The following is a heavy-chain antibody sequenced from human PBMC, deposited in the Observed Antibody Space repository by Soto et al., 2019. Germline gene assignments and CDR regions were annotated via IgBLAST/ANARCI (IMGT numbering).Heavy chain of an antibody. V-gene: IGHV3-23*01. CDR1: GFTFSSYA. CDR3: AKETHPYLGYCPTTTCYAFDY. CDR2: ISGSGGST. Sequence: GGSLRLSCAASGFTFSSYAISWVRQPPGKGLEWVSAISGSGGSTYFADSVKGRFTISRDNSKNTLYLQMNSLRAEDTAVYYCAKETHPYLGYCPTTTCYAFDYWGQGTLVTVSS. D-gene: IGHD2-2*01. J-gene: IGHJ4*02.